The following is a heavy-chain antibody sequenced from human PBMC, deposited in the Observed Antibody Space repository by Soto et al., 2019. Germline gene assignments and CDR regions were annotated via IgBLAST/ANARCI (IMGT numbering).Heavy chain of an antibody. D-gene: IGHD6-19*01. CDR3: TTSIAVAVYYYYGMDV. Sequence: GGSLRLSCAASGFTFSNAWMNWVRQAPGKGLEWVGRIKSKTDGGTTDYAAPVKGRFTISRDDSKNTLYLQMNSLKTEDTAVYYCTTSIAVAVYYYYGMDVWGQGTTVTVSS. J-gene: IGHJ6*02. V-gene: IGHV3-15*07. CDR1: GFTFSNAW. CDR2: IKSKTDGGTT.